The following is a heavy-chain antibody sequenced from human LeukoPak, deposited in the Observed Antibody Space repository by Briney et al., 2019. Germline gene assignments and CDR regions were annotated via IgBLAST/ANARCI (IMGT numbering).Heavy chain of an antibody. CDR1: GGSISSGDYY. CDR2: IYYSGST. D-gene: IGHD2-2*01. Sequence: SETLSLTCTVSGGSISSGDYYWSWIRQPPGKGLEWIGYIYYSGSTYYNPSLKSRVTISVDTSKNQFSLQLNSVTPEDTAVYYCARGRPAAPWDPWGQGTLVTVSS. V-gene: IGHV4-30-4*01. CDR3: ARGRPAAPWDP. J-gene: IGHJ5*02.